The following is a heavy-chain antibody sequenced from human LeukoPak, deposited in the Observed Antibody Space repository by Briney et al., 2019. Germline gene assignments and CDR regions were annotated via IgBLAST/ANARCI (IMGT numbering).Heavy chain of an antibody. CDR2: INPNSGGT. CDR3: ARTVYYYDSSGYYDY. D-gene: IGHD3-22*01. CDR1: GYTFTGYY. J-gene: IGHJ4*02. V-gene: IGHV1-2*06. Sequence: ASVKVSCKASGYTFTGYYMRWVRQAPGQGLEWMGRINPNSGGTNYAQKFQGRVTMTRDTSISTAYMELSRLRSDDTAVYYCARTVYYYDSSGYYDYWGQGTLVTVSS.